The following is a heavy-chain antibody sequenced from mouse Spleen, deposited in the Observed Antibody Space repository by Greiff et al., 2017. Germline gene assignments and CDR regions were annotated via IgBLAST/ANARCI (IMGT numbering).Heavy chain of an antibody. CDR3: ARPYYDYDGSHWYFDV. J-gene: IGHJ1*01. CDR2: IYPGNVNT. V-gene: IGHV1S56*01. Sequence: QVQLQQSGPELVKPGASVRISCKASGYTFTSYYIHWVKQRPGQGLEWIGWIYPGNVNTKYNEKFKGKATLTADKSSSTAYMQLSSLTSEDSAVYFCARPYYDYDGSHWYFDVWGAGTTVTVSS. D-gene: IGHD2-4*01. CDR1: GYTFTSYY.